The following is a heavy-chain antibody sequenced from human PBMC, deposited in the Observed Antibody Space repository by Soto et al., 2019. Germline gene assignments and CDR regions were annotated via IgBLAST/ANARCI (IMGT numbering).Heavy chain of an antibody. J-gene: IGHJ4*02. CDR3: ARGGATIFGVIDS. D-gene: IGHD3-3*02. CDR1: GYSFFSYY. Sequence: GASVKVSFKASGYSFFSYYIHWVRQAPGQGLEWMGRFLASGGNTDYAQRFRGRVSMTRDTSTTNTVSLELTSLTSDDTAVYYCARGGATIFGVIDSWGQGTLVTVSS. V-gene: IGHV1-46*01. CDR2: FLASGGNT.